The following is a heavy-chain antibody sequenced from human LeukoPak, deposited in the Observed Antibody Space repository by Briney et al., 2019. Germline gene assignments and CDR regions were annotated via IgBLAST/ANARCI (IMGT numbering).Heavy chain of an antibody. V-gene: IGHV3-66*01. CDR2: IYSGGST. Sequence: GWSLRLSCAASEFSVGSNYMTWVRQAPGKGLEWVSLIYSGGSTYYADSVKGRLTISRDNSKNTLYLQMNSLRAEDTAVYYCVRGPSGYHNTGGQGTLVTVSS. D-gene: IGHD5-12*01. CDR3: VRGPSGYHNT. CDR1: EFSVGSNY. J-gene: IGHJ4*02.